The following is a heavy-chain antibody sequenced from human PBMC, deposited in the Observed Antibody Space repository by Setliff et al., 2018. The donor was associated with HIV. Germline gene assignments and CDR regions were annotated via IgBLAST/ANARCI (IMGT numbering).Heavy chain of an antibody. D-gene: IGHD3-22*01. V-gene: IGHV3-20*04. Sequence: GGSLRLSCAASGFTFDDYGMSWVRQAPGKGLEWVSGINWNGGSTGYAGSVKGRFIISRDNAKNSLYLQMNSLRVEDTAVYYCARGPPSNYYFYMDVWGKGTAVTVSS. CDR1: GFTFDDYG. J-gene: IGHJ6*03. CDR3: ARGPPSNYYFYMDV. CDR2: INWNGGST.